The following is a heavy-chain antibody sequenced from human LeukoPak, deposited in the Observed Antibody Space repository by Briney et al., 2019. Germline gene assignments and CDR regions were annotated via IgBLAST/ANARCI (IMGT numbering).Heavy chain of an antibody. CDR2: INNDGSTT. CDR3: ARTYSSFDY. D-gene: IGHD6-19*01. Sequence: GGSLRLSCAASGFTFTSYWMHWVRQAPAQGLVWVSRINNDGSTTAYADSVKGRFTISRDNAKNTLYLQMNSLRAEDTAVYYCARTYSSFDYWGQGTLVTVSS. CDR1: GFTFTSYW. V-gene: IGHV3-74*01. J-gene: IGHJ4*02.